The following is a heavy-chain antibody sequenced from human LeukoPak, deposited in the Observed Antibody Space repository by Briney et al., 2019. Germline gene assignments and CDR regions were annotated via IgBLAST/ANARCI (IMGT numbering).Heavy chain of an antibody. CDR2: ISSSSSYI. CDR1: GFTFSSYS. D-gene: IGHD6-13*01. Sequence: GGSLRPSCAASGFTFSSYSMNWVRQAPGEGLEWVSSISSSSSYIYYADSVKGRFTISRDNAKNSLYLQMNSLRAEDTAVYYCARGEKGSSWYSEFYYYYYMDVWGKGTTVTVSS. CDR3: ARGEKGSSWYSEFYYYYYMDV. V-gene: IGHV3-21*01. J-gene: IGHJ6*03.